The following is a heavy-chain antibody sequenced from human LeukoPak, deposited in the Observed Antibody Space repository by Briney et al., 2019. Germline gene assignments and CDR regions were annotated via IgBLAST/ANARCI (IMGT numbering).Heavy chain of an antibody. J-gene: IGHJ3*02. V-gene: IGHV4-59*01. CDR1: GGPISSYY. CDR2: IYYSGST. D-gene: IGHD4-23*01. CDR3: ARDFTYGGNGAFDI. Sequence: ASETLSLTCTVSGGPISSYYWSWIRQPPGKGLEWIGYIYYSGSTNYNPSLKSRVTISVDTSKNQFSLKLSSVTAADTAVYYCARDFTYGGNGAFDIWGQGTMVTVSS.